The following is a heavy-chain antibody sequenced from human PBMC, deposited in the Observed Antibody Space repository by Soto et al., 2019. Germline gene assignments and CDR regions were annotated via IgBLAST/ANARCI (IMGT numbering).Heavy chain of an antibody. Sequence: QVQLVQSGAEVKKPGSSVRVSCKASGDTFSSYSFSWVRQAPGQGLEWMGRIIPILGTTNYEQKFQDRVRITADKSTTTADMELSSLRSEDTAVYYYARDFKNGGYEPYSGSWYYFDSWGQGTQVTVSS. D-gene: IGHD6-13*01. J-gene: IGHJ4*02. CDR3: ARDFKNGGYEPYSGSWYYFDS. CDR1: GDTFSSYS. CDR2: IIPILGTT. V-gene: IGHV1-69*08.